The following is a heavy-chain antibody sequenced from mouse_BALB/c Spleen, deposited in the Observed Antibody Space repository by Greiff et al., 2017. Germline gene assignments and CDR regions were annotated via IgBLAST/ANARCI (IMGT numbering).Heavy chain of an antibody. V-gene: IGHV5-6*01. D-gene: IGHD1-2*01. CDR3: ARQTTAFDY. Sequence: EVQRVESGGGLVKPGGSLKLSCAASGFTFSSYGMSWVRQTPDKRLEWVATISSGGSYTYYPDSVKGRFTISRDNAKNTLYLQMSSLKSEDTAMYYCARQTTAFDYWGQGTTLTVSS. CDR1: GFTFSSYG. CDR2: ISSGGSYT. J-gene: IGHJ2*01.